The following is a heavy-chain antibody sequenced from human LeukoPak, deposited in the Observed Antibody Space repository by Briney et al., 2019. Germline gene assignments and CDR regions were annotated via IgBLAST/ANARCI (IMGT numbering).Heavy chain of an antibody. D-gene: IGHD2/OR15-2a*01. Sequence: GGSLRLSCAASGFTVSGDYMSWVRQAPGKGLEWVSVIYSGGSTYYADSVKGRFTISRDNAKNSLYLQMNSLRAEDTAVYYCAREIVLDDAFDIWGQGTMVTVSS. CDR3: AREIVLDDAFDI. V-gene: IGHV3-53*01. CDR2: IYSGGST. J-gene: IGHJ3*02. CDR1: GFTVSGDY.